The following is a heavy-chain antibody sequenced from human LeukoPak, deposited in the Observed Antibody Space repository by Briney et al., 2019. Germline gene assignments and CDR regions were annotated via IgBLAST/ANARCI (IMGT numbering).Heavy chain of an antibody. CDR3: AKDHDYGDYIDY. D-gene: IGHD4-17*01. Sequence: PGGSLRLSCEGSAFIFSGHWMNWVRQTPGKGLEWVANIKQDGSEKYYVDSVKGRFTISRDNSKNTLYLQMNSLRAEDTAVYYCAKDHDYGDYIDYWGQGTLATVSS. CDR2: IKQDGSEK. V-gene: IGHV3-7*03. J-gene: IGHJ4*02. CDR1: AFIFSGHW.